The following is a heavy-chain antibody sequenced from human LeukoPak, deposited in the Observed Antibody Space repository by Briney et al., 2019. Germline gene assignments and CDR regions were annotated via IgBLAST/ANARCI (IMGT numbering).Heavy chain of an antibody. J-gene: IGHJ4*02. Sequence: GGSLRLSCAASGFTFSSYAMSWVRQAPGKGLEWVSAISGSGGSTYYADSVKGRFTISRDNSKNTLYLQMNSLRAEDTAVYYCAKSVHLRITMVRGVIPYFDYWGQGTLVTVSS. CDR3: AKSVHLRITMVRGVIPYFDY. V-gene: IGHV3-23*01. CDR1: GFTFSSYA. CDR2: ISGSGGST. D-gene: IGHD3-10*01.